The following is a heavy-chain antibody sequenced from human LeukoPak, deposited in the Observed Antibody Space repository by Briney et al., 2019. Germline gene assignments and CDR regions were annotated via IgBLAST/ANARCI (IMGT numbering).Heavy chain of an antibody. Sequence: PGGSLRLSCAASGFTFSSYSMNWVRQAPGKGLEWVSYISSSSSTIYYADSVKGRFTISRDNAKNSLYLQMNSLRAEDTAVYYCARGRGYSGYDFIYWGQGTLVTVSS. CDR2: ISSSSSTI. CDR1: GFTFSSYS. J-gene: IGHJ4*02. CDR3: ARGRGYSGYDFIY. V-gene: IGHV3-48*04. D-gene: IGHD5-12*01.